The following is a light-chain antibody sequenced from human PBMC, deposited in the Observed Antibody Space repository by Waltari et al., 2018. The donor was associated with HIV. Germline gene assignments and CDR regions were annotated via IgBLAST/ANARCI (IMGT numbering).Light chain of an antibody. CDR1: SSDVGGSNY. Sequence: QSALTQPASVSGSPGQSITISCPGTSSDVGGSNYVSWYQQYPGKAPKLMIYEVSNRPSGVSNRFSGSKSGNTASLTISGLQAEDEADYYCSSYTSSSTLVFGGGSKLTVL. CDR3: SSYTSSSTLV. J-gene: IGLJ2*01. V-gene: IGLV2-14*01. CDR2: EVS.